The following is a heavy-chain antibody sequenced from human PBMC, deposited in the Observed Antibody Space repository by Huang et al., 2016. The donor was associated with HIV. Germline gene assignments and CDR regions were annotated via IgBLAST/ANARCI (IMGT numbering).Heavy chain of an antibody. J-gene: IGHJ6*02. Sequence: VESGGRLVQPGGSIRLSCVGSTFRFGAYWMSWVSQAPGKGLEWVANIKKDESEKYDVGSVKGRFNISRDNAKKVLFLEMNNVRVEDTATYYCATKTAAMDIWGQGTTVTVS. CDR2: IKKDESEK. CDR3: ATKTAAMDI. CDR1: TFRFGAYW. V-gene: IGHV3-7*01. D-gene: IGHD1-7*01.